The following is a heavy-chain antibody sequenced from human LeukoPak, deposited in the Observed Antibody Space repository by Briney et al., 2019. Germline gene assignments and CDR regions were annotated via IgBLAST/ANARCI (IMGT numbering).Heavy chain of an antibody. CDR3: ARDRIGPTRDI. CDR2: IYSGGST. CDR1: GFTVSSNY. D-gene: IGHD2-15*01. V-gene: IGHV3-66*01. Sequence: PGGSLRLSCAASGFTVSSNYMSWVRQAPGKGLEWVSVIYSGGSTYYADSVKGRFTISRDNSKNTLYLQMNSLRAEDTAVYYCARDRIGPTRDIWGQGTMVTVSS. J-gene: IGHJ3*02.